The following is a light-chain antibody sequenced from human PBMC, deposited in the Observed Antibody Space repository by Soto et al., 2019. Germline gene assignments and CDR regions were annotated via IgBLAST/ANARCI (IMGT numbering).Light chain of an antibody. J-gene: IGLJ2*01. CDR3: RSYTSSSTLVV. CDR2: S. CDR1: SSDVGGYNY. V-gene: IGLV2-14*01. Sequence: QSALTQPASVSGSPGQSITISCTGTSSDVGGYNYVSWYQQHPGKAPKLISNRPSGVSNRFSGSKSGNTASLTISRLQAEDEADYYCRSYTSSSTLVVFGRGTKLTVL.